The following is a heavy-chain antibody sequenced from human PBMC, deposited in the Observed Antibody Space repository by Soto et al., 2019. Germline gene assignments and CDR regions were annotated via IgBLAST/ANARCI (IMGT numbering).Heavy chain of an antibody. D-gene: IGHD2-15*01. CDR2: IQSGGPT. CDR3: ARDVVVCDGGRCWGDPLDF. Sequence: GGSLRLSCAASGFTVSSKYMSWVRQAPGKGLEWVSLIQSGGPTYYADSVKGRFTISRDTSENTLHLQMDSLRAEDTAVYYCARDVVVCDGGRCWGDPLDFWGKGTTVTVSS. J-gene: IGHJ6*04. V-gene: IGHV3-66*01. CDR1: GFTVSSKY.